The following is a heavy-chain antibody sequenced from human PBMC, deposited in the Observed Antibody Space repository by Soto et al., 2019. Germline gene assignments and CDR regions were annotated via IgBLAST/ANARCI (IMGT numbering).Heavy chain of an antibody. CDR2: INPNGGSI. CDR1: GDTFTSYY. V-gene: IGHV1-46*01. Sequence: ASVKVSCKAPGDTFTSYYMHWVRQAPGHGLEWMGVINPNGGSIRFAQKFQGRVTMTRDTSRSTVYMELRGLTSEDTAVYYCARSSGGTYGTMIEGTYWFGPWGRRTRVTVSS. J-gene: IGHJ5*02. CDR3: ARSSGGTYGTMIEGTYWFGP. D-gene: IGHD3-22*01.